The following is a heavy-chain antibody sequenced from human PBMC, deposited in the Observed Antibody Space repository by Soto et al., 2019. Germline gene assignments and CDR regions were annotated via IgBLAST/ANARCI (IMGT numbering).Heavy chain of an antibody. V-gene: IGHV1-69*01. CDR3: ASLWGSSGYFYGGWFDP. J-gene: IGHJ5*02. CDR1: GGTFSSYA. CDR2: IIPIFGTA. D-gene: IGHD3-22*01. Sequence: QVQLVQSGAEVKKPGSSVKVSCKASGGTFSSYAISWVRQAPGQGLEWMGGIIPIFGTANYAQKFQGRVTITADESTSTAYMELGSLRSEDTAVYYCASLWGSSGYFYGGWFDPWGQGTLVTVSS.